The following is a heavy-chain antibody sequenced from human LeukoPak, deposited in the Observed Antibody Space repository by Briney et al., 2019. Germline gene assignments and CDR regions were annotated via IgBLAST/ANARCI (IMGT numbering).Heavy chain of an antibody. V-gene: IGHV1-69*04. CDR3: ASDGYSGRYRGSYY. J-gene: IGHJ4*02. CDR2: IIPIYGIA. D-gene: IGHD1-26*01. CDR1: AGTFSSYA. Sequence: SAKVSCKASAGTFSSYAISWVRQPAGQEVEGMGRIIPIYGIANYAQKFQGRVTITADNTTSTAYMELSSLRSEDTAVYYCASDGYSGRYRGSYYWGQGTLVTVSS.